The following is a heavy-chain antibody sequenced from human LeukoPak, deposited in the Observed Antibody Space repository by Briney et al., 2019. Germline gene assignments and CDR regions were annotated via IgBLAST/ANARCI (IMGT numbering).Heavy chain of an antibody. CDR2: IYHSGST. Sequence: SETLSLTCTVSGYSISSGYYWGWIRQPPGKGLEWIGSIYHSGSTYYNPSLKSRVTISVDTSKNQFSLKLSSVTAADTAVYYCARVGSSFAEYFQHWGQGTLVTVSS. D-gene: IGHD6-6*01. V-gene: IGHV4-38-2*02. CDR1: GYSISSGYY. CDR3: ARVGSSFAEYFQH. J-gene: IGHJ1*01.